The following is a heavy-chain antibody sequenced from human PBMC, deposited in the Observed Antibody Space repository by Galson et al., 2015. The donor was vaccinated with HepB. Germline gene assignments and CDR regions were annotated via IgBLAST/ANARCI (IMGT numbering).Heavy chain of an antibody. D-gene: IGHD4-17*01. CDR1: GGTFSSYA. Sequence: SVKVSCKASGGTFSSYAISWVRQAPGQGLEWMGRIIPILGIANYAQKFQGRVTITADKSTSTAYMELSSLRSEDTAVYYCASKPADYGAQGEFDYWGQGTLVTVSS. CDR3: ASKPADYGAQGEFDY. V-gene: IGHV1-69*04. J-gene: IGHJ4*02. CDR2: IIPILGIA.